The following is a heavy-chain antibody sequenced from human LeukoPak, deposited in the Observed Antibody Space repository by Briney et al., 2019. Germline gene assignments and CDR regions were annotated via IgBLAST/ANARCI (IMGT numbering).Heavy chain of an antibody. J-gene: IGHJ4*02. V-gene: IGHV3-74*01. D-gene: IGHD5-18*01. CDR3: ARGTFYSYGYLGY. CDR2: INSDGSNT. Sequence: GGSLRLSCAASGFTFSSSWMHWVRQAPGKGLVWVSRINSDGSNTGFADSVKGRFTISRDNAKNTLYLQMDSLRAEDTAVYYCARGTFYSYGYLGYWGQGTPVTVSS. CDR1: GFTFSSSW.